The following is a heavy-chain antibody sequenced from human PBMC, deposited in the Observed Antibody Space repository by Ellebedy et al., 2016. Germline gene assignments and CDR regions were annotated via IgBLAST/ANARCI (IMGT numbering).Heavy chain of an antibody. Sequence: GESLKISCKGSGYSFTSYWISWVRQMPGKGLEWMGRIDPSDSYTNYSPSFQGHVTISADKSISTAYLQWSSLKASDTAMYYCATLGAMTLNSGWYASFDYWGQGTLVTVSS. V-gene: IGHV5-10-1*01. CDR3: ATLGAMTLNSGWYASFDY. CDR1: GYSFTSYW. J-gene: IGHJ4*02. D-gene: IGHD6-19*01. CDR2: IDPSDSYT.